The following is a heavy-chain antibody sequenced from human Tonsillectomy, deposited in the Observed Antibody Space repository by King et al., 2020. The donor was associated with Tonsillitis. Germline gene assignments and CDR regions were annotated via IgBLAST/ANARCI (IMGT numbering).Heavy chain of an antibody. D-gene: IGHD6-19*01. CDR2: IYYSGST. J-gene: IGHJ5*02. V-gene: IGHV4-59*01. Sequence: QLQESGPGLVKPSETLSLTCTVSGGSISSYYWSWIRQPPGKGLEWIGYIYYSGSTNYNPYLKSRVTISVDTSKNQFSLKLSSVTAADTAVYYCARGRTRVAVTWGQGTLVTVSS. CDR3: ARGRTRVAVT. CDR1: GGSISSYY.